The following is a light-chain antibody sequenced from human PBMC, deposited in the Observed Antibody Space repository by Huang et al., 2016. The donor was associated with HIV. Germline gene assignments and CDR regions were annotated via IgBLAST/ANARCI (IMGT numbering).Light chain of an antibody. CDR2: AAF. Sequence: AIQMTQSPSFVSASVVDRVTITCRASQDIRNDLGWYQQRPGEVPRLPIYAAFNLQSWVPSRFSGSGSGTYFTLTISDLRPEDFATYYCLQDYNYPSTFGLGTKLEL. CDR3: LQDYNYPST. CDR1: QDIRND. J-gene: IGKJ2*01. V-gene: IGKV1-6*01.